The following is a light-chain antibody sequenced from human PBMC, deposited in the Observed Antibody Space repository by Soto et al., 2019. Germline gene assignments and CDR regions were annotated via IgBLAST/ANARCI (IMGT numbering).Light chain of an antibody. CDR1: HSVNNY. CDR3: QQRRDWHLT. J-gene: IGKJ4*01. Sequence: EIVLTQSPATLSLSPGERATLSCRASHSVNNYLAWYQQKPGQAPRLLIYDASNRATGIPARFSGGGSGTDFTLTISSLEPEDFAVYYCQQRRDWHLTFGGGTKVDI. V-gene: IGKV3-11*01. CDR2: DAS.